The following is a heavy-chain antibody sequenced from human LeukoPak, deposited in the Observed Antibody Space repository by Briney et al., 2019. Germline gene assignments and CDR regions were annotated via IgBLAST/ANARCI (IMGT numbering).Heavy chain of an antibody. D-gene: IGHD2-21*02. CDR3: ARDQWVVTAQYYFDY. CDR1: GFTFSSYS. J-gene: IGHJ4*02. V-gene: IGHV3-21*01. Sequence: PGGSLRLSCAASGFTFSSYSMNWVRQAPGKGLEWVSSISSSSSYIYYADSVKGRFTISRDNAKNSLYLQMNSLRAEDTAVYYCARDQWVVTAQYYFDYWGQGTLVTVSS. CDR2: ISSSSSYI.